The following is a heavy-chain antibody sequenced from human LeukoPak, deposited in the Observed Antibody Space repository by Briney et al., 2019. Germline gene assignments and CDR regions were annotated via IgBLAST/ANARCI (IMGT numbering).Heavy chain of an antibody. V-gene: IGHV4-4*02. J-gene: IGHJ4*02. CDR1: GGSISSSNW. Sequence: SETLSLTCAVSGGSISSSNWWSWIRQPPGKGLEWIGSIYYSGSTYYNPSLKSRVTISVDTSKNQFSLKLSSVTAADTAVYYCARDLMDYYDSSGYYYRVFDYWGQGTLVTVSS. D-gene: IGHD3-22*01. CDR3: ARDLMDYYDSSGYYYRVFDY. CDR2: IYYSGST.